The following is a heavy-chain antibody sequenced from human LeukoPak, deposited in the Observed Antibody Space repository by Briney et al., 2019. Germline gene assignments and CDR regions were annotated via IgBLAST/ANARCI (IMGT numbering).Heavy chain of an antibody. Sequence: SETLSLTCTVSGDSIIGYYWTWIRQPPGKGLEWIGYIHYSGSSNYNPSLQSRVTISVDTSKNQFSLTLTSVTAADTAVYYCARGAGGTYYLDYWGQGTLVTVSS. CDR2: IHYSGSS. CDR1: GDSIIGYY. D-gene: IGHD1-26*01. CDR3: ARGAGGTYYLDY. V-gene: IGHV4-59*08. J-gene: IGHJ4*02.